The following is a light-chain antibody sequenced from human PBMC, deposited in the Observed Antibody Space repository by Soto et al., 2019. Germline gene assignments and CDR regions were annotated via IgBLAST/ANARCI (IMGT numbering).Light chain of an antibody. CDR3: HQYDNSPWT. V-gene: IGKV3-20*01. CDR2: GAS. Sequence: EVVLTQSPGTLSLSPGERATLSCRASQSVSSSDLAWYQQKPGQAPRLLISGASSRATGILDRFSGSGSGTDFTLTISRLEPEDFAVYYCHQYDNSPWTFGQGTKVGI. CDR1: QSVSSSD. J-gene: IGKJ1*01.